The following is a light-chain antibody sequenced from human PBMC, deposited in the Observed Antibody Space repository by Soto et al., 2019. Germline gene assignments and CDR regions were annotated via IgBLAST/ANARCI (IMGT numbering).Light chain of an antibody. CDR3: QHDGSAPPEFT. V-gene: IGKV3-20*01. J-gene: IGKJ3*01. Sequence: EIVLTQSPGTLSLSPGERATLSCRASQSVSSNYLAWYQQRPGQAPRLLIFGASYRAAGIPDRVSGSGSGTDFILTISRLEPDDFAVDYCQHDGSAPPEFTFGPRTKVDSK. CDR2: GAS. CDR1: QSVSSNY.